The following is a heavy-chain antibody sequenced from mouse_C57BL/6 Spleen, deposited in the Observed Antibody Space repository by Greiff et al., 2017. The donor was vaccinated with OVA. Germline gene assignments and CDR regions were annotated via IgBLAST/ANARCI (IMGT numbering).Heavy chain of an antibody. V-gene: IGHV1-52*01. Sequence: VQLQQPGAELVRPGSSVKLSCKASGYTFTSYWMHWVKQRPIQGLEWIGNIDPSDSETHYNQKFKDKATLTVDKSSSTAYMQLSSLTSEDSAVYYCARRDYDAAWFAYWGQGTLVTVSA. CDR3: ARRDYDAAWFAY. CDR2: IDPSDSET. J-gene: IGHJ3*01. D-gene: IGHD2-4*01. CDR1: GYTFTSYW.